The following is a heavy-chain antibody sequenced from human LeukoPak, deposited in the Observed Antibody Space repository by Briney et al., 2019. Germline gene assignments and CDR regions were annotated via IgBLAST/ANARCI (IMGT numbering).Heavy chain of an antibody. Sequence: STGYYMHCVRQAPGQGLEWMGRINPNSGGTNYAQKFQGRVTMTRDTSISTAYMELSRLRSDDTAVYYCARVDYGGRTDYWGQGTLVTVSS. CDR1: STGYY. CDR3: ARVDYGGRTDY. V-gene: IGHV1-2*06. CDR2: INPNSGGT. J-gene: IGHJ4*02. D-gene: IGHD4-23*01.